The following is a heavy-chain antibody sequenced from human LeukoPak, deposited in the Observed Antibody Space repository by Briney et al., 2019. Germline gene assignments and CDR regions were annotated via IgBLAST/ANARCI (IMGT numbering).Heavy chain of an antibody. CDR1: GYTFTGYH. V-gene: IGHV1-2*02. CDR2: INPNSGGT. Sequence: GPVKVSCKACGYTFTGYHMHWVRQAPGQGLEWMGWINPNSGGTNYAQKFQGRVTMTRDTSISTAYMELSRLRSDDTAVYYCARDRYSSSWYYFDYWGQGTLVTVSS. D-gene: IGHD6-13*01. CDR3: ARDRYSSSWYYFDY. J-gene: IGHJ4*02.